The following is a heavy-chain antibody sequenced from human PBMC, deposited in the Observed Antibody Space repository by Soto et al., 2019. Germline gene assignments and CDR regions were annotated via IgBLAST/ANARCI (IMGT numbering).Heavy chain of an antibody. CDR3: GRSRGGKTASIFDF. D-gene: IGHD3-16*01. CDR2: IYYSGTT. J-gene: IGHJ4*02. CDR1: GDSVSNDNYY. V-gene: IGHV4-61*01. Sequence: PSETLSLTCAVSGDSVSNDNYYWSWIRQPPGKGLDWIGYIYYSGTTNYNSYLKSRLSLSVDMSKNQFSLKLASLTAADTAVYFCGRSRGGKTASIFDFGGRGPLVPVPS.